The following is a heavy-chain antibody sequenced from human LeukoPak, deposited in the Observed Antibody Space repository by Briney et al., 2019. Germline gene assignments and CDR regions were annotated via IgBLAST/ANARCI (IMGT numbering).Heavy chain of an antibody. J-gene: IGHJ4*02. CDR3: ARRGGGNYPYYFDY. CDR1: DESFSGYLSDSY. Sequence: KPSETLSLTCASYDESFSGYLSDSYWSWVRRPPGKGLEWIGEIDRHGNTNYSPSLKSRVTISIQTSKSQFSLNLNSVTDADTAVYYCARRGGGNYPYYFDYWGRGTPVTVSS. V-gene: IGHV4-34*01. D-gene: IGHD3-16*01. CDR2: IDRHGNT.